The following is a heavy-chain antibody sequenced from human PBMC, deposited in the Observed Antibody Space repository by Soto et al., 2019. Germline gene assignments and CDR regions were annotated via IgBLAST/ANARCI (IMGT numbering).Heavy chain of an antibody. D-gene: IGHD3-10*01. V-gene: IGHV4-30-2*01. Sequence: SETLSLTCAVSGGSISSGGYSWSWIRQPPGKGLEWIGYIYHSGGTYYNPSLKSRVTISVDRSKNQFSLKLSFVTAVDTAVYYCARRYGVAFDSWGQGTMVTVSS. J-gene: IGHJ3*02. CDR1: GGSISSGGYS. CDR3: ARRYGVAFDS. CDR2: IYHSGGT.